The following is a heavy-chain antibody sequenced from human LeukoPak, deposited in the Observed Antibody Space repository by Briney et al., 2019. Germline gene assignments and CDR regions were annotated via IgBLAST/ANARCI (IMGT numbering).Heavy chain of an antibody. CDR2: ISHRGRT. D-gene: IGHD3-3*01. CDR1: GGSVSGYY. Sequence: SETLSLTCAVYGGSVSGYYWSWIRQPPGKGLEWIGVISHRGRTHYHPSLKGRVTLSVDTSKKQFALEVDAVTAADTAGYYCARIPRYFLEPFDYWGQGILVSVSS. CDR3: ARIPRYFLEPFDY. V-gene: IGHV4-34*01. J-gene: IGHJ4*02.